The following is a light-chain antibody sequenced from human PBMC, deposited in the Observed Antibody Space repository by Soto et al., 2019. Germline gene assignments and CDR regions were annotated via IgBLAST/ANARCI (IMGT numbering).Light chain of an antibody. CDR1: SSDIGGYNY. CDR2: YVT. J-gene: IGLJ2*01. CDR3: SSHAGSNNLGL. V-gene: IGLV2-8*01. Sequence: QSALTQPPSASGSPGQSVTISCTGTSSDIGGYNYVSWYQQHPGKAPKLMIYYVTKRPSGVPDRFSGSKAGNTASLTGSGLQAEDEAAYYCSSHAGSNNLGLFGGGTKLTVL.